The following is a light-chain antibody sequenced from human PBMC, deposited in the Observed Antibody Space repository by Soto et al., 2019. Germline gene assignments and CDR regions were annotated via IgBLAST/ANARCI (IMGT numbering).Light chain of an antibody. V-gene: IGKV3-20*01. Sequence: EIVLTQSPGTLSLSPGERAILSCRASQTFTNNYLAWYQQKPGQAPRLLIYGASSRATGIPDRFSGSGSGTDFTVIISGLEPEESAVYYCQQYGSSPYTFGQGTKLEIK. CDR3: QQYGSSPYT. CDR1: QTFTNNY. CDR2: GAS. J-gene: IGKJ2*01.